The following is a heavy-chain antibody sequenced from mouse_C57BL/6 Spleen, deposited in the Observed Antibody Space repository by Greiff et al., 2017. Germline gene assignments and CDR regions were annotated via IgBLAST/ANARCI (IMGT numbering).Heavy chain of an antibody. CDR2: IWSGGST. Sequence: QVQLKESGPGLVQPSQSLSITCTVSGFSLTSYGVHWVRQSPGKGLEWLGVIWSGGSTDNNAAFISRLSISKDNSKSQVFFKMNSLQADDTAIYYCARVPYWYFDVWGTGTTVTVSS. V-gene: IGHV2-2*01. D-gene: IGHD5-1*01. J-gene: IGHJ1*03. CDR3: ARVPYWYFDV. CDR1: GFSLTSYG.